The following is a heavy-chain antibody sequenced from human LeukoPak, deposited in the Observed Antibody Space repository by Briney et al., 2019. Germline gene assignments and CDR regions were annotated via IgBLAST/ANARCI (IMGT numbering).Heavy chain of an antibody. CDR2: ISANNGNT. Sequence: ASVKVSCKASGYWFGIFGIRWVRQAPGQGLEGMGWISANNGNTKYAQNLHGRVTMTTDTSTSTAYMELRSLRSDDTAVYYCARVGVVVPAAWFDPWGQGTLVTVSS. D-gene: IGHD2-2*01. V-gene: IGHV1-18*01. CDR1: GYWFGIFG. J-gene: IGHJ5*02. CDR3: ARVGVVVPAAWFDP.